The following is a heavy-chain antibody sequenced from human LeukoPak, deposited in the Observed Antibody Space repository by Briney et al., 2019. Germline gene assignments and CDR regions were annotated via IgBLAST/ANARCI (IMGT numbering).Heavy chain of an antibody. D-gene: IGHD3-10*01. CDR2: ISYDGSNK. Sequence: GGSLRLSCAASGFTFSSYGMHWVRQAPGKGLEWVAVISYDGSNKYYADSVMGRFTISRDNSKNTLYLQMNSLRAEDTAVYYCAKDGSITMVRGVRFYWYFDLWGRGTLVTVSS. CDR3: AKDGSITMVRGVRFYWYFDL. CDR1: GFTFSSYG. V-gene: IGHV3-30*18. J-gene: IGHJ2*01.